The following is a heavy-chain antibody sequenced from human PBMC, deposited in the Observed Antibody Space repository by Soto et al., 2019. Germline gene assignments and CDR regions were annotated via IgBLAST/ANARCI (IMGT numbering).Heavy chain of an antibody. CDR3: ARDLDIGLMVYGIPHGMDV. Sequence: PGGSLRLSCAASGFAFDNYAMHWVRQAPGKGLEWVAVISYDGTNKYYADSVKGRFTISRDNSKNTVYLQMNSLRAEDTTVYYCARDLDIGLMVYGIPHGMDVWGRGTTVTVSS. V-gene: IGHV3-30*01. J-gene: IGHJ6*02. D-gene: IGHD2-8*01. CDR1: GFAFDNYA. CDR2: ISYDGTNK.